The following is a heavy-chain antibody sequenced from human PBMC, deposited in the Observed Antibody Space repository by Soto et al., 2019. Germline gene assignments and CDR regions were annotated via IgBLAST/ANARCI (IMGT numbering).Heavy chain of an antibody. V-gene: IGHV4-31*03. Sequence: SETLCLTCTVSVGSIRIGGYYWSWIRQHRGKGLEWIGYIYYSGSTYYNPSLKSRVTISVDTSKNQFSLKLSSVTAADTAVYYCARGGRITMVRGVLNWFDPWGQGTMVTVSS. CDR2: IYYSGST. CDR3: ARGGRITMVRGVLNWFDP. D-gene: IGHD3-10*01. J-gene: IGHJ5*02. CDR1: VGSIRIGGYY.